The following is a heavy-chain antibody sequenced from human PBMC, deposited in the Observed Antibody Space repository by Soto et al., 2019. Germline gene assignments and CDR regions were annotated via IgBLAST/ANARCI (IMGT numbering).Heavy chain of an antibody. Sequence: QVTVKESGPVLVKPTETLTLTCTVSGFSLSNAGLGVSWIRQPPGKALEWLAHIFSNDEKSYSTSLKSRLTTSNDTSKSQVVLTMTNMDPVDTATYYCASTYSTSWYWFDPWGQGTLVTVSS. CDR2: IFSNDEK. CDR3: ASTYSTSWYWFDP. D-gene: IGHD6-13*01. V-gene: IGHV2-26*04. J-gene: IGHJ5*02. CDR1: GFSLSNAGLG.